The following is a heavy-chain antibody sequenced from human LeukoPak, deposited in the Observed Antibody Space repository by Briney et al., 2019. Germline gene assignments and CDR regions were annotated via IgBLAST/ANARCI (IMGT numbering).Heavy chain of an antibody. CDR2: LYSSGST. CDR1: GGSISSSSYY. D-gene: IGHD6-13*01. V-gene: IGHV4-39*07. Sequence: SETLSLTCTVSGGSISSSSYYWGWIRQPPGKGLEWVGSLYSSGSTDYNPSLKTRVTMSVDTSKNQFSLKLSSVTAADTAVYYCASVGDSSSWYYFDYWGQGTLVTVSS. J-gene: IGHJ4*02. CDR3: ASVGDSSSWYYFDY.